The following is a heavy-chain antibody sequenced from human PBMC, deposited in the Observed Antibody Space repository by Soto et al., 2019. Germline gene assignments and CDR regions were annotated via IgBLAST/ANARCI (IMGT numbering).Heavy chain of an antibody. CDR1: GGSISSYY. J-gene: IGHJ4*02. D-gene: IGHD6-13*01. V-gene: IGHV4-59*12. Sequence: QVQLQESGPGLVKPSETLSLTCTVSGGSISSYYWSWIRQPPGKGLEWIAYIYYSGSTNYNPSLKSRVTISVDTSKNQFSLRLSSVTAADTAVYYCASCIAAAGTSIDYWGQGTLVTVSS. CDR2: IYYSGST. CDR3: ASCIAAAGTSIDY.